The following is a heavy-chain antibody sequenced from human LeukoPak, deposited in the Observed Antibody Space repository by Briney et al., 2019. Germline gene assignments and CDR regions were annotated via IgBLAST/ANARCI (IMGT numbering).Heavy chain of an antibody. D-gene: IGHD2-8*02. V-gene: IGHV3-23*01. Sequence: GGSLRLSCAASGFTFNSYDMSWVRQAPGKGLEWVSVISDSGGSTYYAGSVKGRFTISRDNSKNTLYLQMNSLRAEDTAVYYCAKVLGPWTLALLFDYWGQGTLVTVSS. J-gene: IGHJ4*02. CDR2: ISDSGGST. CDR3: AKVLGPWTLALLFDY. CDR1: GFTFNSYD.